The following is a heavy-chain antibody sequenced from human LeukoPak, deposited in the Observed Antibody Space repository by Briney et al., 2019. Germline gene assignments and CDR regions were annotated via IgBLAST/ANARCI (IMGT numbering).Heavy chain of an antibody. CDR1: GGTFSSYA. CDR3: AREEYDDSSGSEAYYYYMDV. V-gene: IGHV1-69*13. Sequence: RASVKVSCKASGGTFSSYAISWVRQAPGQGLEWMGGIIPIFGTANYAQKFQGRVTITADESTSTAYMELSSLRSEDTAVYYCAREEYDDSSGSEAYYYYMDVWGKGTTVTVSS. CDR2: IIPIFGTA. J-gene: IGHJ6*03. D-gene: IGHD3-22*01.